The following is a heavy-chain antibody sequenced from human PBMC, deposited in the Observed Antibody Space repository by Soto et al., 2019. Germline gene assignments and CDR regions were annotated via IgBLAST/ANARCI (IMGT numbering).Heavy chain of an antibody. CDR1: GFIFINFE. CDR3: VRGLPGGFDP. D-gene: IGHD3-10*01. Sequence: AXESLILSCGAPGFIFINFEMHWVRQTTEKGLEWVSGIGFAGDTNYSGSVKGRFTISRENAKNSLFLQMNSLRVGDTAVYYCVRGLPGGFDPWGQGTLGSV. V-gene: IGHV3-13*01. CDR2: IGFAGDT. J-gene: IGHJ5*02.